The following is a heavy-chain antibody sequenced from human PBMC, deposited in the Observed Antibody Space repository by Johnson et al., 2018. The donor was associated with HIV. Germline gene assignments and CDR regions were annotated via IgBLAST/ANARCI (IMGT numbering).Heavy chain of an antibody. CDR3: ARHKGQQYDTLDI. D-gene: IGHD4-11*01. CDR1: GFTFSNYG. J-gene: IGHJ3*02. Sequence: QMLLVESGGGVVQPGKSMRLSCVASGFTFSNYGMHWVRQAPGKGLEWVAVISYDGGHGYYAEFVRGRFTISRDNSENTVYLQMDSLRAGDTAIYYFARHKGQQYDTLDIWGQGTVVTVSS. V-gene: IGHV3-30*03. CDR2: ISYDGGHG.